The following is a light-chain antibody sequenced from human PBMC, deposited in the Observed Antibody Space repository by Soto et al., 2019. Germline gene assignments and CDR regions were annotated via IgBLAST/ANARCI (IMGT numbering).Light chain of an antibody. CDR1: SSDVGGYNY. J-gene: IGLJ2*01. Sequence: QSVLNQPASVSGSPGQSITISCTGNSSDVGGYNYVSWYQQHPGKAPKLMIYDVSNRPSGVSNRFSGSKSGNTASLTISGLQAEDEADYYCSSYTSSSTRNVVFGGGTQLTVL. CDR2: DVS. CDR3: SSYTSSSTRNVV. V-gene: IGLV2-14*01.